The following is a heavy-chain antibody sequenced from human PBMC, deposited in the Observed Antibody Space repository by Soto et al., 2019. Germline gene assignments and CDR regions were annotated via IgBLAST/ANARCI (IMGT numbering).Heavy chain of an antibody. Sequence: QVQLVESGGGVVQPGRTLRLSCAASGFTFSSYGMHWFRHAPGKGLEWVAVIWYDGSNKYYADSVKGRFTISRDNSKNTLDLQMNILRAEDTAVYYCARGASFQNLDYWGQGTLVTVSS. CDR1: GFTFSSYG. J-gene: IGHJ4*02. D-gene: IGHD2-21*01. CDR2: IWYDGSNK. CDR3: ARGASFQNLDY. V-gene: IGHV3-33*01.